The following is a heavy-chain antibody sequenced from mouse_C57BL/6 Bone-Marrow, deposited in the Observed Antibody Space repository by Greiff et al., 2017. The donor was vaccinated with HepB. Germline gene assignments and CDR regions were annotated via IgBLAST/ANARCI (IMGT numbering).Heavy chain of an antibody. J-gene: IGHJ4*01. CDR1: GYSITSGYY. Sequence: ESGPGLVKPSQSLSLTCSVTGYSITSGYYWNWIRQFPGNKLEWMGYISYDGSNNYNPSLKNRISITRDTSKNQFFLKLNSVTTEDTATYYCARDGSGYGAMDYWGQGTSVTVSS. V-gene: IGHV3-6*01. CDR2: ISYDGSN. D-gene: IGHD3-2*02. CDR3: ARDGSGYGAMDY.